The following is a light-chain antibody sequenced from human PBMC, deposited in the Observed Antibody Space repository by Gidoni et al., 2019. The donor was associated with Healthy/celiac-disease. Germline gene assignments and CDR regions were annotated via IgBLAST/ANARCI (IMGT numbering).Light chain of an antibody. CDR1: QSVSSY. CDR3: QLARLT. Sequence: EIVLTQSPATLSLSPGERATLSCRASQSVSSYLAWYQQKPGQAPRLLIYDASNRATGIPARFSGSGSGTDFTLTISSLEPEDFAVYYCQLARLTFXGXTKVEIK. V-gene: IGKV3-11*01. CDR2: DAS. J-gene: IGKJ4*01.